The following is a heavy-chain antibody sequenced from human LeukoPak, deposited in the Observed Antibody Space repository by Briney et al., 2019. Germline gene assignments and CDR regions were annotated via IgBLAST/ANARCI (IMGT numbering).Heavy chain of an antibody. CDR2: IIGSSNTI. CDR1: GFTFSSYE. J-gene: IGHJ4*02. V-gene: IGHV3-48*03. Sequence: GSLRLSCAASGFTFSSYEMNWVRQAPGKGLEWIAYIIGSSNTIYYADSVKGRFTISRDNAKNSLYLQMNSLRAEDTAVYYCASVLYGSGSLYFDYWGQGTLVTVSS. D-gene: IGHD3-10*01. CDR3: ASVLYGSGSLYFDY.